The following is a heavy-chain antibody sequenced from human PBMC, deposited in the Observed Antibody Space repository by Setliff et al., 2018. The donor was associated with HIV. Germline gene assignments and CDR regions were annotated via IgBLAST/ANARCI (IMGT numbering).Heavy chain of an antibody. CDR3: AREPNDGEPGNFDY. CDR1: GGSFSGYY. J-gene: IGHJ4*02. CDR2: IYTSGST. D-gene: IGHD1-1*01. Sequence: SETLSLTCAVYGGSFSGYYWSWIRQPPGKGLEWIGHIYTSGSTKYNRALKRRVTMSLDRSKSQFSLEPNSVTAADTALYYCAREPNDGEPGNFDYWGQGTLVTVSS. V-gene: IGHV4-59*10.